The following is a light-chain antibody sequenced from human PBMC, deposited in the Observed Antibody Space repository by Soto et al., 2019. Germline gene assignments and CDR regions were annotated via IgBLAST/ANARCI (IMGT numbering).Light chain of an antibody. CDR2: AAS. J-gene: IGKJ1*01. CDR1: QGISNY. V-gene: IGKV1-27*01. Sequence: DIQINKSPSSLSASVGDRVTITCRASQGISNYLAWYQQKPGKVPKLLIYAASTLQSGVPSRFSGSGSGTDFTLTISSLQPEDVATYYCRKYNSAPRTFGQGTKLDIK. CDR3: RKYNSAPRT.